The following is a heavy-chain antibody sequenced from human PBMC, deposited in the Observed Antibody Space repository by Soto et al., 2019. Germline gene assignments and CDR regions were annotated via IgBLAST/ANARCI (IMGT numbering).Heavy chain of an antibody. V-gene: IGHV4-39*01. CDR1: GGSVTNSSYY. D-gene: IGHD4-17*01. Sequence: SETLSLTCTVSGGSVTNSSYYWGWIRQSPGKGLEWIGSVYYRGRSYSKSSVKSRGTISVDTSKNRFSLSLNSVTASDTAVYFCVSQRTTVPTQAYFDYCGPGALVPVSS. CDR2: VYYRGRS. CDR3: VSQRTTVPTQAYFDY. J-gene: IGHJ4*02.